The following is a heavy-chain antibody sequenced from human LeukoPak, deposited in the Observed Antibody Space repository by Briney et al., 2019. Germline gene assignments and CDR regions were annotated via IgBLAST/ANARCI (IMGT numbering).Heavy chain of an antibody. CDR3: AKDTSIGKYCTNGVCSLFDY. V-gene: IGHV3-23*01. J-gene: IGHJ4*02. D-gene: IGHD2-8*01. CDR1: GFTFSSYA. CDR2: ISDSGDYT. Sequence: GESLRLSCAGSGFTFSSYAMSWVRQAPGQGLEWVSVISDSGDYTSYADSVRGRFTISRDNSRNTLYLQMISLRPEDTAVYYCAKDTSIGKYCTNGVCSLFDYWGQGTLVTVSS.